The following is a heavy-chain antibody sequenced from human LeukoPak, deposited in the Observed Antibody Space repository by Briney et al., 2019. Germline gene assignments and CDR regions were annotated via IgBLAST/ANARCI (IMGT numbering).Heavy chain of an antibody. CDR3: ARECLMVGVYDGFDI. CDR2: INHGRSTI. CDR1: GFTFSSYG. Sequence: WGSLTLSCVVSGFTFSSYGKNWVRQAPGKGLEWVSYINHGRSTIYYADSVKGRFTISRDNAKNSLYQQMNSLRDEDTAVYYCARECLMVGVYDGFDIWGQGTMVPVCS. D-gene: IGHD1-26*01. V-gene: IGHV3-48*02. J-gene: IGHJ3*02.